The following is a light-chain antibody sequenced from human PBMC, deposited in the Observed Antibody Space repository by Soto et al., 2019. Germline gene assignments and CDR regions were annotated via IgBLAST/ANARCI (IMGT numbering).Light chain of an antibody. CDR2: DAS. Sequence: DIQMTQSPPSLSASVGDRVTITCQASQDINIYLSWYQQKPGKAPKLLIFDASNLETGVPSRFSGGGSGTYFTFPISSLQPEDTATYYCQQYDSVPRTFGQGTTLEIK. J-gene: IGKJ1*01. CDR3: QQYDSVPRT. CDR1: QDINIY. V-gene: IGKV1-33*01.